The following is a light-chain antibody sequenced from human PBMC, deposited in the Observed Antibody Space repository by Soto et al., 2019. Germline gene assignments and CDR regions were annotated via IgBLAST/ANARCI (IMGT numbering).Light chain of an antibody. CDR1: SSDVGGYNY. V-gene: IGLV2-14*01. J-gene: IGLJ2*01. CDR2: DVS. Sequence: QSALTQAASVSGCPGQSITISCTGTSSDVGGYNYVSWYQQHPGKAPKLMIYDVSNRPSGVSNRFSGSKSGNTASLTISGLQAEDEADYYCSSYTISSSVVFGGGTKLTVL. CDR3: SSYTISSSVV.